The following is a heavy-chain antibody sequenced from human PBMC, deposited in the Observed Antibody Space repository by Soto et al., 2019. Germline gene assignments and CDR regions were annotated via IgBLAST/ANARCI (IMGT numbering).Heavy chain of an antibody. V-gene: IGHV3-30-3*01. CDR1: GFTFSSYA. J-gene: IGHJ2*01. CDR2: ISYDGSNK. Sequence: QVQLVESGGGVVQPGRSLRLSCAASGFTFSSYAMHWVRQAPGKGLEWVAVISYDGSNKYYADSVKGRFTISRDNSKXXXXXXXXXXXXXXXXXXXXXXXTSSTRTFWYFDLWGRGTLVTVSS. CDR3: XXXTSSTRTFWYFDL.